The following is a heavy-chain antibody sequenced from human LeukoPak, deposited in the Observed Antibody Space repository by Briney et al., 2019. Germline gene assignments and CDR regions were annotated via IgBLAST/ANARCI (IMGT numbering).Heavy chain of an antibody. CDR1: GFSFSSNA. V-gene: IGHV3-23*01. Sequence: GGSLRLSCAASGFSFSSNAMSWVRQAPGKGLEWVSAISGSGGTTYYADSVKGRFTISRDNSKNTLYLQMNSLRAEDTAVYYCAKGHSVSDYTPLDWGQGTLVTVSS. CDR2: ISGSGGTT. D-gene: IGHD1-26*01. J-gene: IGHJ4*02. CDR3: AKGHSVSDYTPLD.